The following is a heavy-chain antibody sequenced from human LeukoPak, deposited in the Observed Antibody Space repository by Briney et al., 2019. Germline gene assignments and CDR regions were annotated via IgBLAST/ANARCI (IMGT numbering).Heavy chain of an antibody. V-gene: IGHV4-4*02. Sequence: NPSETLSLTCAVSGGSISSSNWWSWVRQPPGKGLEWIGEIYHSGSTNYNPSLKSRVTISVDKSKNQFSLKLSSVTAADTAVYYCAREKTTGTTYFDYWGQGTLVTVSS. CDR3: AREKTTGTTYFDY. J-gene: IGHJ4*02. CDR1: GGSISSSNW. CDR2: IYHSGST. D-gene: IGHD1-1*01.